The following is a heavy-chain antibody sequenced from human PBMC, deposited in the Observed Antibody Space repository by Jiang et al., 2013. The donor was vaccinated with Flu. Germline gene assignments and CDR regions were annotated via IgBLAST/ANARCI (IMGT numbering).Heavy chain of an antibody. CDR1: GGTFSSHG. D-gene: IGHD3-22*01. CDR3: ARLYYYDSDGHFPTFDY. V-gene: IGHV1-69*06. J-gene: IGHJ4*02. Sequence: SGAEVKKPGSSVKVSCKASGGTFSSHGISWVRQAPGQGLEWMGGIIPIFGTANYAQKFQGRVTITADKSTSTAYMELSRLRSEDTAVYYCARLYYYDSDGHFPTFDYWGQGTLVTVSS. CDR2: IIPIFGTA.